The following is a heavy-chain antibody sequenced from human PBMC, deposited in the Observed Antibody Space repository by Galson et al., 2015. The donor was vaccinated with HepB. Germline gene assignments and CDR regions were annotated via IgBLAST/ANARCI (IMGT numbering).Heavy chain of an antibody. CDR3: ARSLPSEPPDSSSYPHAFDI. D-gene: IGHD6-13*01. V-gene: IGHV3-66*02. CDR1: GFTVSSNY. Sequence: SLRLSCAASGFTVSSNYMSWVRQAPGKGLEWVSVIYSGGSTYYADSVKGRFTISRDNSKNTLYLQMNSLRAEDTAVYYCARSLPSEPPDSSSYPHAFDIWGQGTMVTVSS. CDR2: IYSGGST. J-gene: IGHJ3*02.